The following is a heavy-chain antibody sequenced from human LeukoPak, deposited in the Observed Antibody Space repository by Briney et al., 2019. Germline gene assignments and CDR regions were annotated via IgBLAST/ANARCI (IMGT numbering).Heavy chain of an antibody. J-gene: IGHJ4*02. D-gene: IGHD2-2*01. V-gene: IGHV3-74*01. CDR2: IKTDGSTT. Sequence: GGSLRLSWAVSGFTFSSSWMHWVRQAPGKGLVWVSHIKTDGSTTAYADSVKGRFTISRDNAKDTLYLQMNSLRAEDTGVYYCARGNQQLPRSTPDYWGQGTLVTVSS. CDR1: GFTFSSSW. CDR3: ARGNQQLPRSTPDY.